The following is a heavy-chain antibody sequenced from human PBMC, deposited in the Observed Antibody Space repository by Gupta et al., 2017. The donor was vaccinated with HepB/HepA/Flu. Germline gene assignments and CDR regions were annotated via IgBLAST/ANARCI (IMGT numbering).Heavy chain of an antibody. CDR1: GFTFSDYY. V-gene: IGHV3-11*01. Sequence: QVQLGDSGGGLVKPGGSLRLSCAAPGFTFSDYYLTWIRQAPGKGLEWVSYISSSGRSIYYTDSVKGRFTISRDNAKNSLYLQMNSLRADDTAVYYCARHSYSSSHVDYWGQGTLVTVSS. CDR3: ARHSYSSSHVDY. CDR2: ISSSGRSI. D-gene: IGHD6-6*01. J-gene: IGHJ4*02.